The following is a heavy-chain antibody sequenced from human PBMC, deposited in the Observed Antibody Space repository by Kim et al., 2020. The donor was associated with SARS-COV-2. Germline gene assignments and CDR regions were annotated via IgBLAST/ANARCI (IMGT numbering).Heavy chain of an antibody. CDR3: ARSAAPYYYDSSGYYYFHY. D-gene: IGHD3-22*01. CDR2: ISSSSSYI. CDR1: GFTFSSYS. Sequence: GGSLRLSCAASGFTFSSYSMNWVRQAPGKGLEWVSSISSSSSYIYYADSVKGRFTISRDNAKNSLYLQMNSLRAEDTAVYYCARSAAPYYYDSSGYYYFHYWGQGTLVTVSS. V-gene: IGHV3-21*01. J-gene: IGHJ4*02.